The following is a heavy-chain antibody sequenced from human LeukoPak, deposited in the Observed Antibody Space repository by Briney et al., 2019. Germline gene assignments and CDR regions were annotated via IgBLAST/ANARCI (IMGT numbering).Heavy chain of an antibody. CDR3: ARQWYNWNVGWFDP. D-gene: IGHD1-1*01. CDR1: GGSISSSSYY. CDR2: MYYSGST. Sequence: SETLSLTCTVSGGSISSSSYYWGWIRQPPGKGLEWIGSMYYSGSTYYNPSLKSRVTISVEKSKKQFSLKLSSVTAADTAVYYCARQWYNWNVGWFDPWGRETLLTVSS. J-gene: IGHJ5*02. V-gene: IGHV4-39*01.